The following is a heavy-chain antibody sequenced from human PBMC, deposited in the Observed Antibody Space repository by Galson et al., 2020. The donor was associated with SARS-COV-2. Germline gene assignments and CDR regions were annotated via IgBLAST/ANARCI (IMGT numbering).Heavy chain of an antibody. CDR2: MYHSGRT. Sequence: SETLSLTCTVSGVAISTGGYSWSWIRQHPGKGLEWIGYMYHSGRTDYNPSLKSRVTISVVTSKNQFSLKLNSVTAADTAVYFCARGLRRQGYFDFWGQGALVTVTS. V-gene: IGHV4-31*03. CDR3: ARGLRRQGYFDF. J-gene: IGHJ4*02. CDR1: GVAISTGGYS. D-gene: IGHD5-18*01.